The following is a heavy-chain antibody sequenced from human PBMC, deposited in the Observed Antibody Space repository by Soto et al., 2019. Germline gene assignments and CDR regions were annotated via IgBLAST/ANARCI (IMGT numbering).Heavy chain of an antibody. CDR3: ARPFDI. CDR1: GGSMTNYY. J-gene: IGHJ3*02. V-gene: IGHV4-59*08. CDR2: IYYSGNT. Sequence: QVQLQESGPGLVEPSETLSLTCTVSGGSMTNYYWSWIRQPPGKGLEWIGYIYYSGNTNYNSSFKSRGTISIDRSKNQHSLQLSSVTAADTAVYYCARPFDIWGQGTMVTVSS.